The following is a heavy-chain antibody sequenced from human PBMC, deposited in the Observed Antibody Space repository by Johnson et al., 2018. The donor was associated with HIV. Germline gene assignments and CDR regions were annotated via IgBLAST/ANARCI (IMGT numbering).Heavy chain of an antibody. D-gene: IGHD1-26*01. Sequence: QVQLVESGGGVVQPGTSLRLSCTASGFAFSSYALHWVRQAPGKGLEWVAVISYDGRDAYYADSVKGRFTSSRDNSKNTLYLQMNSLRPEDSAVYYCATPDPDSGSPIDDAFDIWGQGTMVTVSS. J-gene: IGHJ3*02. V-gene: IGHV3-30*04. CDR1: GFAFSSYA. CDR3: ATPDPDSGSPIDDAFDI. CDR2: ISYDGRDA.